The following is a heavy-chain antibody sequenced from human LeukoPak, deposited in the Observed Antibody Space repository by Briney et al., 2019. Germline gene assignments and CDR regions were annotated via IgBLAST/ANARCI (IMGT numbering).Heavy chain of an antibody. CDR1: GGSISSSSYY. CDR2: IYHSGST. Sequence: SETLSLTCTVSGGSISSSSYYWGWIRQPPEKGLEWIGSIYHSGSTYYNPSLKSRVTISVDTSKNQFSLKLSSVTAADTAVYYCARDGVVPLDYWGQGTLVTVSS. V-gene: IGHV4-39*07. J-gene: IGHJ4*02. CDR3: ARDGVVPLDY. D-gene: IGHD3-3*01.